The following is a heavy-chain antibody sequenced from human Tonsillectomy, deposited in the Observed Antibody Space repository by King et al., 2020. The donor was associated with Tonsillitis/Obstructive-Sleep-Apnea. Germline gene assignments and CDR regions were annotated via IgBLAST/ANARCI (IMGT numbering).Heavy chain of an antibody. Sequence: QLVQSGAEVKKPGSSVKVSCKASGGTFSSYAISWVRQAPGQGLEWMGGIIPILGIANYAQKFQGRVTITADKSTSTAYLELSSLRSEDTAVYYCARDSRYSGSDWGGGWFDPWGQGTLVTVSS. CDR1: GGTFSSYA. CDR3: ARDSRYSGSDWGGGWFDP. CDR2: IIPILGIA. J-gene: IGHJ5*02. D-gene: IGHD5-12*01. V-gene: IGHV1-69*10.